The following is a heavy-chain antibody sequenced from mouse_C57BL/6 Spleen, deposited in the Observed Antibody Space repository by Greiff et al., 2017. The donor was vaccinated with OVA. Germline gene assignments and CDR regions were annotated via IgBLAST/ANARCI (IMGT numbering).Heavy chain of an antibody. D-gene: IGHD1-1*01. Sequence: VQLKQSVAELVRPGASVKLSCTASGFNITNTYMHWVKQRPEQGLEWIGRIDPANGNTKYAPKFQGKATITADTSSNTAYLQLSSLTSEDAAIYYGARYGTTVVPYWGQGTLVTVSA. V-gene: IGHV14-3*01. CDR2: IDPANGNT. J-gene: IGHJ3*01. CDR1: GFNITNTY. CDR3: ARYGTTVVPY.